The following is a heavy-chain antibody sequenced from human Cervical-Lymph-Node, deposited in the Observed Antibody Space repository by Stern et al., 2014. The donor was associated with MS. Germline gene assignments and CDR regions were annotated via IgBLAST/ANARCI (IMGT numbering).Heavy chain of an antibody. D-gene: IGHD6-19*01. V-gene: IGHV4-39*01. Sequence: QVQLQESGPGLVKPSETLSLTCTLSGDSISHNTFYWGFIRQAPGKGLEWIGGISHGGTTFSTPSLKSRVAFSVDPSKKQFSLKLNSVTAADTAVYYCARRGAGWPNWNFDLWGRGTLVIVSS. CDR2: ISHGGTT. CDR1: GDSISHNTFY. J-gene: IGHJ2*01. CDR3: ARRGAGWPNWNFDL.